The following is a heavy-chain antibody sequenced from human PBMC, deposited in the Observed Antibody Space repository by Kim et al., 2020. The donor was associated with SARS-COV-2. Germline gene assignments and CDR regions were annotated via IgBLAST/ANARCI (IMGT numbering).Heavy chain of an antibody. CDR1: GFTFSSYS. CDR3: ARDYDSSGSYYYGMDV. Sequence: GGSLRLSCAASGFTFSSYSMNWVRQAPGKGLEWVSSISISSSYIYYADSVKGRFTISRDNAKNSLYLQMNSLRAEDTAVYYCARDYDSSGSYYYGMDVWGQGTTVTVSS. D-gene: IGHD3-22*01. J-gene: IGHJ6*02. V-gene: IGHV3-21*01. CDR2: ISISSSYI.